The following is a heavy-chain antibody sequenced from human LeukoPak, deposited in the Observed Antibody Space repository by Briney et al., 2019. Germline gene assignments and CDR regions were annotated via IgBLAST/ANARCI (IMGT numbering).Heavy chain of an antibody. CDR1: GYTFTSNY. Sequence: ASVKVSCKAFGYTFTSNYMHWVRQAPGQGPEWMGVISPSGGSTTYAQKFQGRVTLTRDMSTSTVYMELSSLRSEDTAAYYCARSSSGWYFDYWGQGTLVTVSS. V-gene: IGHV1-46*01. D-gene: IGHD6-19*01. CDR3: ARSSSGWYFDY. CDR2: ISPSGGST. J-gene: IGHJ4*02.